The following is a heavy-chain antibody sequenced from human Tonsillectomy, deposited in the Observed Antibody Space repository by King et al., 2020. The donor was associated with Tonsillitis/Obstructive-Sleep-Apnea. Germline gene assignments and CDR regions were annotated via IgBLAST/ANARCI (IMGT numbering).Heavy chain of an antibody. Sequence: VQLVESGGGLVQPGRSLRLSCEVSGFSFDDYAMYWVRQAPGKGLEWVSGISWDSGSIGYADSVKGRFTISRDNAKHSLYLKMNGLRGEDTALYYCAKSAYCDFSSGYYTDRDYMDVCGKGTTVTVSS. V-gene: IGHV3-9*01. CDR1: GFSFDDYA. CDR2: ISWDSGSI. D-gene: IGHD3-3*01. J-gene: IGHJ6*03. CDR3: AKSAYCDFSSGYYTDRDYMDV.